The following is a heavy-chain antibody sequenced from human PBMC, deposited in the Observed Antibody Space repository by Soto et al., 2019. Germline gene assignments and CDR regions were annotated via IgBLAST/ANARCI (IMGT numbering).Heavy chain of an antibody. CDR2: INPSGGGT. D-gene: IGHD2-15*01. CDR1: GYTFDNYY. CDR3: ARGLAYCSGGGFSK. J-gene: IGHJ4*02. V-gene: IGHV1-46*02. Sequence: QVQLVQSGAEMKEPGASVKVSCKSSGYTFDNYYMHWVRQAPGQGLEWMGTINPSGGGTTSAQEFQGRVTMTSDTSTSTVYMDLSSLRSEDTAVYYCARGLAYCSGGGFSKWGQGTLVTVSS.